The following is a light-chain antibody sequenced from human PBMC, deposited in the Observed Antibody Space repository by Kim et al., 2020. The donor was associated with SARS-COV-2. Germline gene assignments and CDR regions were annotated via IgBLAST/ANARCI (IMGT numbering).Light chain of an antibody. CDR2: DAS. CDR1: QSFSNY. J-gene: IGKJ2*01. Sequence: SFSAGESATLLCRASQSFSNYFAWYQQKPGHAPKLVIYDASMRDSGVPARFSGCGSGTDFTLTISSLEPEDFAVYYCQQHNRSPDTFGQGTKLEI. V-gene: IGKV3-11*01. CDR3: QQHNRSPDT.